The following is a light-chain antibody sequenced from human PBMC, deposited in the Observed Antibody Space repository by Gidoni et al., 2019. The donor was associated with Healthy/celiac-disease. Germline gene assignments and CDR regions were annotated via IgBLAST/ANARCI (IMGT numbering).Light chain of an antibody. Sequence: IQMTQHPSSLSASVGDRVTITCRASQSISSYLNWYQQKPGKAPNFLIYAASSLQSGVPSRFSGSGSGTDFTLTISSLQPEDFATYYCQQSYTTPYTFGQGTNLEIK. CDR1: QSISSY. V-gene: IGKV1-39*01. J-gene: IGKJ2*01. CDR3: QQSYTTPYT. CDR2: AAS.